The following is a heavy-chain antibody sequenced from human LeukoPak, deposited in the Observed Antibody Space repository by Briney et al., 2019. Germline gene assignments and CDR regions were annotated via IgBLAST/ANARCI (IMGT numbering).Heavy chain of an antibody. J-gene: IGHJ5*02. CDR2: IIPIFGTA. CDR3: AREIGYCTNGVCP. CDR1: GYTFTGYY. V-gene: IGHV1-69*13. D-gene: IGHD2-8*01. Sequence: GASVKVSCKASGYTFTGYYMHWVRQAPGQGLEWMGGIIPIFGTANYAQKFQGRVTITADESTSTAYMELSSLRSEDTAVYYCAREIGYCTNGVCPWGQGTLVTVSS.